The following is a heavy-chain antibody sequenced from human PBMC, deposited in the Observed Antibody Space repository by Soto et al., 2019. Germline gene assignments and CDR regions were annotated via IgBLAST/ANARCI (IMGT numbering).Heavy chain of an antibody. J-gene: IGHJ4*02. CDR1: GGSISSGDYY. CDR2: IYYSGST. CDR3: ASLLETAMVTSVGYFDY. D-gene: IGHD5-18*01. Sequence: SETLSLTCTVSGGSISSGDYYWSWIRQPPGKGLEWIGYIYYSGSTYYNPSLKSRVTISVDTSKNQFSLKLSSVTAADTAVYYCASLLETAMVTSVGYFDYWGQGTLVTVSS. V-gene: IGHV4-30-4*01.